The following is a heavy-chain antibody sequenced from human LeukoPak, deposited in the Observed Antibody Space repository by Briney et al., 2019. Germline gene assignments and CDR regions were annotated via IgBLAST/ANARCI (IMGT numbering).Heavy chain of an antibody. CDR2: IRYDGSNK. CDR1: GFTFSSYS. Sequence: PGGSLRLSCAASGFTFSSYSMNWVRQAPGKGLEWVAFIRYDGSNKYYADSVKGRFTISRDNSKNTLYLQMNSLRAEDTAVFYCAKDYVPIGDIVVVPAADNWGQGTLVTVPS. CDR3: AKDYVPIGDIVVVPAADN. J-gene: IGHJ4*02. D-gene: IGHD2-2*01. V-gene: IGHV3-30*02.